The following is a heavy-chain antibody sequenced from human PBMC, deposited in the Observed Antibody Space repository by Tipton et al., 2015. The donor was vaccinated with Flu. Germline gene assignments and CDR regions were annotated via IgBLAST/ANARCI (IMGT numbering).Heavy chain of an antibody. D-gene: IGHD6-19*01. V-gene: IGHV4-39*01. CDR2: IHYSGSN. J-gene: IGHJ4*02. CDR3: ARRVGVSQYSSGWYGSFDR. CDR1: GCSISSSSYY. Sequence: TLSLTCTVSGCSISSSSYYWGWIRQPPGKGLGLIGSIHYSGSNYDNPSLRSRVTISVDTSKNQFFLVLSSVTAAATAVYYCARRVGVSQYSSGWYGSFDRWGKGTRVPGSP.